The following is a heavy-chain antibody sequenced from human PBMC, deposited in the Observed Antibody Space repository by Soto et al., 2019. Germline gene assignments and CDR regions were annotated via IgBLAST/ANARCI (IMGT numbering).Heavy chain of an antibody. Sequence: QITLKESGPTLVKPTQTLTLTCTFSGFSLSTSGVGVGWIRQPPGKALEWLALIYWDDDKRYSPSLKSRLTITKDTSKHQVVLTMTNMDPVDTATYYCARSYYYDSSGYWIFDYWGQGTLVTVSS. J-gene: IGHJ4*02. D-gene: IGHD3-22*01. CDR3: ARSYYYDSSGYWIFDY. CDR2: IYWDDDK. CDR1: GFSLSTSGVG. V-gene: IGHV2-5*02.